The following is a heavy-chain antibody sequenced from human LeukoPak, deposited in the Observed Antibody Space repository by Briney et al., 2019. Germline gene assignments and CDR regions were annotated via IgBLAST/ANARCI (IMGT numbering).Heavy chain of an antibody. D-gene: IGHD6-13*01. CDR3: ASSRIAGALDY. J-gene: IGHJ4*02. Sequence: GGSLRLSCAASGFTFSSYEMNWVRQAPGKGLEWVSVIYSGVSTYYADSVKGRFTISRDNSKNTLSLQMNSLGVEDTAVYYCASSRIAGALDYWGQGTLVTVSS. CDR1: GFTFSSYE. CDR2: IYSGVST. V-gene: IGHV3-66*01.